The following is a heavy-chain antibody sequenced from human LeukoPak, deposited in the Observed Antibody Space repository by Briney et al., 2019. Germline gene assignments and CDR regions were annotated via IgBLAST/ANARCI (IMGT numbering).Heavy chain of an antibody. CDR1: GFTFSSYS. J-gene: IGHJ4*02. CDR2: ISSSSSTI. D-gene: IGHD1-26*01. Sequence: AGSLRLSCAASGFTFSSYSMNWVRQAPGKGLEGVSYISSSSSTIYYADSVKGRFTISRDNAKNSLYLQMNSLRAEDTAVYYCARGGYSGSYYGPPTADYWGQGTLVTVS. V-gene: IGHV3-48*04. CDR3: ARGGYSGSYYGPPTADY.